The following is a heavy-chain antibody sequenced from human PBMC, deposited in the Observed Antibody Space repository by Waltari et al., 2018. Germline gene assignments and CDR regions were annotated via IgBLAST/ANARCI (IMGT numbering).Heavy chain of an antibody. Sequence: EVQLVQSGAEVKKQGESLTISCKGSGYSFTSYWIDRVRQRPGKGLELMVIIFPCHADTSYSPSFPGQVTVSAYTSITTAYLQWSSLKASDTAMYYCAREGHDYGLLPVDYWGQGTLVTVSS. J-gene: IGHJ4*02. CDR2: IFPCHADT. V-gene: IGHV5-51*03. CDR1: GYSFTSYW. CDR3: AREGHDYGLLPVDY. D-gene: IGHD4-17*01.